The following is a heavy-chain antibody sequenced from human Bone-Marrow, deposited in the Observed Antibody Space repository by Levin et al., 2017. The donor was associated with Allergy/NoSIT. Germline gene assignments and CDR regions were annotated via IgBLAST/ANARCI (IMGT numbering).Heavy chain of an antibody. J-gene: IGHJ4*02. Sequence: SVKVSCQASGASFGTYAITWLRQAPGQGLEWMGVSIPIFGTTNYARKFQGRVTITADESTSTAYMELNTLRSEDTAVYYCSRNVGGEVTFFDYWGQGTLVTVSS. V-gene: IGHV1-69*13. CDR2: SIPIFGTT. CDR3: SRNVGGEVTFFDY. D-gene: IGHD3-16*01. CDR1: GASFGTYA.